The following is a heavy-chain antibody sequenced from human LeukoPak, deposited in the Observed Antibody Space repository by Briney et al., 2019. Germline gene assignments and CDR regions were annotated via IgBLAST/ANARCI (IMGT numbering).Heavy chain of an antibody. CDR1: GFTFTSSA. CDR2: IVVGSGNT. J-gene: IGHJ4*02. CDR3: ARVGGYSYEIDY. D-gene: IGHD5-18*01. V-gene: IGHV1-58*02. Sequence: GTSVKVSCKASGFTFTSSAMQWVRQARGQRLEWIGWIVVGSGNTNYAQKFQERLTITRDTSTSTAYMELRSLRSDDTAVYYCARVGGYSYEIDYWGQGTLVTVSS.